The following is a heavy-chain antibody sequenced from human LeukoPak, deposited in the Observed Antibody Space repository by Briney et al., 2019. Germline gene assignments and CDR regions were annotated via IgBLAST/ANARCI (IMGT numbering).Heavy chain of an antibody. J-gene: IGHJ4*02. Sequence: PSETLSLTCTVSGGSISSSSYYWGWIRQPPGKGLEWIGSIYYSGSTYYNPSLKSRVTISVDTSKNQFSLKLSSVTAADTAVYYCARDIREVRGGEMIYYFDYWGQGTLVTVSS. D-gene: IGHD3-10*01. CDR2: IYYSGST. CDR3: ARDIREVRGGEMIYYFDY. CDR1: GGSISSSSYY. V-gene: IGHV4-39*07.